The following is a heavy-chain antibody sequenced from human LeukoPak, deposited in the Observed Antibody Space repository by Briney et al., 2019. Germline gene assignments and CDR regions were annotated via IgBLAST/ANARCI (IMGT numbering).Heavy chain of an antibody. CDR3: ARGLDYGGDH. D-gene: IGHD4-23*01. J-gene: IGHJ5*02. CDR2: INAGNGNT. V-gene: IGHV1-3*01. CDR1: GYTFTSYY. Sequence: ASVKVSCKASGYTFTSYYMHWVRQAPGQGLEWMGWINAGNGNTKYSQNFQGRVTITRDTSASTAYMELSSLRSEDTAVYYCARGLDYGGDHWGQGTLVTVSS.